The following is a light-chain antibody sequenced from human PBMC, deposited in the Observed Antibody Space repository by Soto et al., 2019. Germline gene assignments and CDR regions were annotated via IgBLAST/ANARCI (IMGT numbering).Light chain of an antibody. Sequence: QSVLTQPPSASGTPGQRVTISCSGTSSSIDSNYVYWYQQLPGTAPRLLIYRNNQRPSGVPDPFSGSKSGTSASLAISALRSEDEADYYCTVWDDSLRGRLFGGGTKVTVL. CDR2: RNN. V-gene: IGLV1-47*01. CDR1: SSSIDSNY. CDR3: TVWDDSLRGRL. J-gene: IGLJ2*01.